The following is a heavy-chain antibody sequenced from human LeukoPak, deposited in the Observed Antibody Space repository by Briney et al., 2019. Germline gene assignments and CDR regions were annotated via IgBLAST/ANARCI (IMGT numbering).Heavy chain of an antibody. Sequence: GVSLRLSCAASGFTFSDYYMSWIRQAPGKGLEWVSYISSSGSTIYYADSVKGRFTISRDNAKNSLYLQMNSLRAVDTAVYYCARGVLLPRKSHVFDIWGQGTMVTVSS. CDR1: GFTFSDYY. D-gene: IGHD3-10*01. J-gene: IGHJ3*02. CDR3: ARGVLLPRKSHVFDI. CDR2: ISSSGSTI. V-gene: IGHV3-11*01.